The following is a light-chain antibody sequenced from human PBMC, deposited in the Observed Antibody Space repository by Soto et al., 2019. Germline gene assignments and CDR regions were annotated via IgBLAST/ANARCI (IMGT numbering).Light chain of an antibody. J-gene: IGLJ3*02. CDR2: EVS. CDR1: SSDIGGSDY. CDR3: SSYVTSGTLV. V-gene: IGLV2-14*01. Sequence: QSALTPAASVSGSPGQSITISCTGTSSDIGGSDYVSWYQKHPGKAPKVIIYEVSDRPSGVSDRFSGSKSGNTANLTISGLQAEDEDDDYCSSYVTSGTLVFGGGTKLTVL.